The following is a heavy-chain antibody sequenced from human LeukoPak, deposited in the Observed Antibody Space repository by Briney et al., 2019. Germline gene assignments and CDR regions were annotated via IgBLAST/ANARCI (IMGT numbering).Heavy chain of an antibody. CDR1: GFTFSTYA. D-gene: IGHD3-22*01. V-gene: IGHV3-23*01. Sequence: GGSLRLSCAASGFTFSTYAMTWVRQAPGKGLEWVSDISGSGGFTNYADSVKGRFTISRDNSKNTLYLQMNSLRAEDTAVYCCAKTPTRYYDSSGYYYFDFWGQGTLVTVSS. J-gene: IGHJ4*02. CDR2: ISGSGGFT. CDR3: AKTPTRYYDSSGYYYFDF.